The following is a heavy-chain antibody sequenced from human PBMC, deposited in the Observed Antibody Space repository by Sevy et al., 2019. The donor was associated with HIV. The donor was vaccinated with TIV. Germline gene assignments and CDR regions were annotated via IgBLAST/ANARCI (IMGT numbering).Heavy chain of an antibody. CDR2: IWNDRSNK. Sequence: GGSLRLSCAASGFTFSSFGMHWVRQAPGKGLEWVAVIWNDRSNKHYADSVKGRFTISRDNSKNTLYLHTNSLRAEDTAVYYCASLPNNYYDSSGYSGKDAFDIWGQGTMVTVSS. D-gene: IGHD3-22*01. J-gene: IGHJ3*02. CDR1: GFTFSSFG. V-gene: IGHV3-33*01. CDR3: ASLPNNYYDSSGYSGKDAFDI.